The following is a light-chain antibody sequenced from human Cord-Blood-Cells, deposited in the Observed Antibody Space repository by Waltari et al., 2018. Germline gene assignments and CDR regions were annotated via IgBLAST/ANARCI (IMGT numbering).Light chain of an antibody. Sequence: EIVMKQSPATLSVSPGERATTSCRARQSVSSNLAWYQQKPGQAPRLLIYGASTRATSIPARFSGSGSGTEFTLTISSLQSEYFAVYYCQQYNSWPTFGQGTKVEIK. CDR3: QQYNSWPT. CDR1: QSVSSN. V-gene: IGKV3-15*01. J-gene: IGKJ1*01. CDR2: GAS.